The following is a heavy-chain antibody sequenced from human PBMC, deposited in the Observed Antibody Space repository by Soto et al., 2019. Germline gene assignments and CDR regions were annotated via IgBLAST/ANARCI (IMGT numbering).Heavy chain of an antibody. J-gene: IGHJ4*02. V-gene: IGHV3-30-3*01. D-gene: IGHD6-19*01. CDR3: ARKAVPDF. Sequence: QVKLVESGGTVVQPGRSLRLSCAASGFSFSKYAMHWVRQAPGKGLEWVAVITYDATNEYYADSVKGRFTISRDNSNNTLSLHMSSLRLADTPVYYCARKAVPDFWGQGTLVTVSS. CDR1: GFSFSKYA. CDR2: ITYDATNE.